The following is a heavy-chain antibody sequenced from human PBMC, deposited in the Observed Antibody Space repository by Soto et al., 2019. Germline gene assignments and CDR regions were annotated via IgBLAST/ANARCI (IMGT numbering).Heavy chain of an antibody. CDR1: GFTFSSYA. CDR2: ISGSGGST. J-gene: IGHJ4*02. D-gene: IGHD6-19*01. CDR3: SRRSSGWYFDY. Sequence: VQLLESGGGLVQPGGSLRLSCAASGFTFSSYAMSWVGQAPGKGLEWVSVISGSGGSTYYADSLKGRFTISRDNSKTTLYLQMNSLRAEDTAVYYCSRRSSGWYFDYWGQGTLVTVSS. V-gene: IGHV3-23*01.